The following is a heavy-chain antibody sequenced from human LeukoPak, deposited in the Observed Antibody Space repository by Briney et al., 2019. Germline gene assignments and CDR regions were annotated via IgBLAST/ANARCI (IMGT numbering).Heavy chain of an antibody. J-gene: IGHJ5*02. D-gene: IGHD3-9*01. V-gene: IGHV3-21*01. CDR3: AAEYQYYYILSGYLRFDP. CDR1: GFTLCSYS. Sequence: GGSLRLSCAVSGFTLCSYSMNCVRQAPGKGGEWVSSICSSRYYIYYADSVKGRFPISRDHAKNSLYPHMNSLRPADTSVYICAAEYQYYYILSGYLRFDPWGQGTLVTVSS. CDR2: ICSSRYYI.